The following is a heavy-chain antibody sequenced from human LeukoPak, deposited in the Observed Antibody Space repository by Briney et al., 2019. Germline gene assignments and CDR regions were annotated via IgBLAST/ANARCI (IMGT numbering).Heavy chain of an antibody. Sequence: SETLSLTCTVSGGSISSSSYYWGWIRQPPGKGLEWIGSIYHSGSTNYNPSLKSRVTISVDKSKNQFSLKLSSVTAADTAVYYCARVGVVVNYYYYYYMDVWGKGTTVTVSS. V-gene: IGHV4-39*07. D-gene: IGHD3-22*01. J-gene: IGHJ6*03. CDR3: ARVGVVVNYYYYYYMDV. CDR1: GGSISSSSYY. CDR2: IYHSGST.